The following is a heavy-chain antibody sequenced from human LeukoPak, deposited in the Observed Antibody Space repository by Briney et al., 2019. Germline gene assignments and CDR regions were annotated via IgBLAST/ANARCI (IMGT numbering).Heavy chain of an antibody. J-gene: IGHJ3*01. CDR1: GFTFSSYC. CDR2: IQDGNDK. CDR3: ARCFDV. Sequence: PGGSLRLSCVASGFTFSSYCMSWVRQAPGKGLEWVANIQDGNDKYYVDSVKGRFTISRDNAKNSLYLQMNSLRAEDTAVYYCARCFDVWGQGTMVTVSS. V-gene: IGHV3-7*05.